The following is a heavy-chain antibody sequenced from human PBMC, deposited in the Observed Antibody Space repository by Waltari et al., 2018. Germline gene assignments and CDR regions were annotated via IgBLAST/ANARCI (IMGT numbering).Heavy chain of an antibody. CDR1: GFDFSRSG. CDR2: IRHDGSEK. J-gene: IGHJ5*01. D-gene: IGHD3-3*01. CDR3: PTLFPLVS. Sequence: QMQLVESGGVVVQPGGSLTLSCAASGFDFSRSGMHWVRQAPGKGLEWVVFIRHDGSEKYYADSVKGRFSISRDNSENTLFLHMNSLRAEDTGSASAPTLFPLVSW. V-gene: IGHV3-30*02.